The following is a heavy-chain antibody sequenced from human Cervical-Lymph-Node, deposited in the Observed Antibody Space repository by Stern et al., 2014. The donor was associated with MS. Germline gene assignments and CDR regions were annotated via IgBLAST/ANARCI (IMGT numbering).Heavy chain of an antibody. CDR3: ARSSVTTPNAFDI. Sequence: QVQLQESGSGLVKPSQTLSLTCAVSGGSISSGGYSWSWIRQPPGKGLEWIGYIYHSGSTSYIPSLKIRVPISVDRSKNQFSLKLTSVTAADTAVYYCARSSVTTPNAFDIWGQGTMVTVSS. J-gene: IGHJ3*02. V-gene: IGHV4-30-2*01. CDR1: GGSISSGGYS. D-gene: IGHD4-17*01. CDR2: IYHSGST.